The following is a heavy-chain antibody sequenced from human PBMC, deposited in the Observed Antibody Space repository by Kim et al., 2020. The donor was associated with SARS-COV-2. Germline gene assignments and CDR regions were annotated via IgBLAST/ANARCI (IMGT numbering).Heavy chain of an antibody. CDR1: GGTFSSYA. CDR2: IITIFGTA. D-gene: IGHD4-4*01. V-gene: IGHV1-69*13. Sequence: SVKVSCKASGGTFSSYAISWVRQAPGQGLEWMGGIITIFGTANYAQKFQGRVTITADESTSTAYMELSRLRSEDTAVYYCARGTVTTSFSNYYYGMDVWVPGTTVTVSS. CDR3: ARGTVTTSFSNYYYGMDV. J-gene: IGHJ6*02.